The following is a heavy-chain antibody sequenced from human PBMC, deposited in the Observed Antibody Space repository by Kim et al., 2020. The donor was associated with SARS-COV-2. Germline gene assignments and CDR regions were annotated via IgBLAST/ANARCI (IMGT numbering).Heavy chain of an antibody. CDR3: AKDMGHRRAALYGDYVGGSYYYGMDV. CDR2: ISGSGGST. V-gene: IGHV3-23*01. CDR1: GFTFSSYA. J-gene: IGHJ6*02. D-gene: IGHD4-17*01. Sequence: GGSLRLSCAASGFTFSSYAMSWVRQAPGKGLEWVSAISGSGGSTYYADSVKGRFTISRDNSKNTLYLQMNSLRAEDTAVYYCAKDMGHRRAALYGDYVGGSYYYGMDVWGQGTTVTVSS.